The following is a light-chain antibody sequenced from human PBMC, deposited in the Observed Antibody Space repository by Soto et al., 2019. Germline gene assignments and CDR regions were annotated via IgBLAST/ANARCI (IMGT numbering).Light chain of an antibody. Sequence: EIVLTKSPATLSLSPGERATLSCRASQSVSSYLAWYQQKPGQAPRLLIYDASNRATGIPARFSGSGSWTDFTLTISSLEPEDFAVYYCQQRSNWPWTFGQGTKVDIK. J-gene: IGKJ1*01. V-gene: IGKV3-11*01. CDR1: QSVSSY. CDR3: QQRSNWPWT. CDR2: DAS.